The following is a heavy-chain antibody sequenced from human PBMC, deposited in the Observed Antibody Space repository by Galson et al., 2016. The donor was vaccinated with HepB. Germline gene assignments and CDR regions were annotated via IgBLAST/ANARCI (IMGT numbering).Heavy chain of an antibody. V-gene: IGHV1-46*01. CDR2: INPSGGST. Sequence: SVKVSCKASGYSFTSQYMFWVRQAPGQGLEWMGIINPSGGSTTYAQKFQGRVTMTRDTSTSTVYMELSSLRSEDTAVYYCARTNSGWYGGAFDIWGQGTMVTVSS. D-gene: IGHD6-19*01. J-gene: IGHJ3*02. CDR3: ARTNSGWYGGAFDI. CDR1: GYSFTSQY.